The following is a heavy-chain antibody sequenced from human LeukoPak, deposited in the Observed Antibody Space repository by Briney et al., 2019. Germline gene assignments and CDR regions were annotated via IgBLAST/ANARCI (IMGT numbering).Heavy chain of an antibody. CDR3: ATYSTRNAQEFQS. D-gene: IGHD4-11*01. Sequence: SGGSLRLSCETSGFTFSNCWMTWVRQAPGKGLEWVANIKTDASEKYYADSVKGRFTISRDNAKMSLYLQMNSLRVEDTAVYYCATYSTRNAQEFQSCGQGTLVTVSS. CDR2: IKTDASEK. J-gene: IGHJ1*01. V-gene: IGHV3-7*01. CDR1: GFTFSNCW.